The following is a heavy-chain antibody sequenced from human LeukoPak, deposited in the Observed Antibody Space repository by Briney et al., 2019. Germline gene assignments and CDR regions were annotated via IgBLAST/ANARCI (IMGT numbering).Heavy chain of an antibody. CDR1: GFTFSSYA. J-gene: IGHJ4*02. D-gene: IGHD6-6*01. Sequence: PGGSLRLSCAASGFTFSSYAMSWVRQAPGKGLEWVSAISGSGGSTYYADSVKGRFTISRDNSKNTLYLQMNSLRAEDTAVCYCAKGSGWQQLVPYYFDYWGQGTLVTVSS. CDR2: ISGSGGST. V-gene: IGHV3-23*01. CDR3: AKGSGWQQLVPYYFDY.